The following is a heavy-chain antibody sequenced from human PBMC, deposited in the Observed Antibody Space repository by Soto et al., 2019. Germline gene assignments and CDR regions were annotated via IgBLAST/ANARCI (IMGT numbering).Heavy chain of an antibody. Sequence: EVQLVESGGGLVQPGGSLRLSCAASGFTFSDHYMDWVRQAPGKGLEWVGRTRNKANSYTTEYAASVKGRFTISRDDSKNSLYLQMNSLKTEDTAVYYCARENLGYCTNGVCYEANWFDPWGQGTLVTVSS. D-gene: IGHD2-8*01. CDR3: ARENLGYCTNGVCYEANWFDP. V-gene: IGHV3-72*01. J-gene: IGHJ5*02. CDR2: TRNKANSYTT. CDR1: GFTFSDHY.